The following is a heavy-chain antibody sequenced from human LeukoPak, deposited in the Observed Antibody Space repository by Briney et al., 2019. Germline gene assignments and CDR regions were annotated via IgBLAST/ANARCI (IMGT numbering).Heavy chain of an antibody. CDR3: ARAEPRGSVWYPY. V-gene: IGHV3-7*01. J-gene: IGHJ4*02. D-gene: IGHD6-13*01. CDR2: INQDGTEK. CDR1: GFTFSTYF. Sequence: GGSLRLSCAASGFTFSTYFLTWVRQAPGRGLEWVANINQDGTEKQYVDSVKGRFTISRDNAKNSLYLQMNSLRAEDTAVYYCARAEPRGSVWYPYWGQGTLVTVSS.